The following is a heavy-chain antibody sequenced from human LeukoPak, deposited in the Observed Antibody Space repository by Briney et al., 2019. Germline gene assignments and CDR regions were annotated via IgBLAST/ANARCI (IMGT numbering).Heavy chain of an antibody. CDR3: AKEARTAMVLFDY. CDR2: ISGSGVST. CDR1: GFTFSSYA. V-gene: IGHV3-23*01. J-gene: IGHJ4*02. Sequence: GGSLRLSCAASGFTFSSYAMSWVRQAPGKGLEWVSSISGSGVSTYYADSVKGRFTISRDSSKNTLYLQVNSLRAEDTAVYYCAKEARTAMVLFDYWGQGTLVTVSS. D-gene: IGHD5-18*01.